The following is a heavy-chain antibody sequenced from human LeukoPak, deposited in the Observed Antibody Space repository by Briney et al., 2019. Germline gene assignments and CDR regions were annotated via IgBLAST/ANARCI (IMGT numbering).Heavy chain of an antibody. CDR1: GYTFTSYG. Sequence: ASVKVSCKASGYTFTSYGISWVRQAPGQGLEWMGWISAYNGNTNYAQKLQGRVTMTTDTSTSTANMELRSLRSDDTAVYYCARTKWGSSWYVGMATDEPNFDYWGQGPLVTVSS. CDR2: ISAYNGNT. CDR3: ARTKWGSSWYVGMATDEPNFDY. D-gene: IGHD6-13*01. J-gene: IGHJ4*02. V-gene: IGHV1-18*01.